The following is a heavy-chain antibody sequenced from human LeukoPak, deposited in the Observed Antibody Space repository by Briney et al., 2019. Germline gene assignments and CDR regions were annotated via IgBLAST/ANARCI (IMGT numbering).Heavy chain of an antibody. J-gene: IGHJ4*02. CDR2: ACYRSKWSN. CDR1: GDSVSSNSAA. D-gene: IGHD5-24*01. CDR3: ARELEMATIYSYFDY. Sequence: SQTLSLTCAISGDSVSSNSAAWNWIRQSPSRGLEWLGRACYRSKWSNDYAVSVKSRITINPDTSKNQISLQLNSVTPEDTAVYYCARELEMATIYSYFDYWGQGTLVTVSS. V-gene: IGHV6-1*01.